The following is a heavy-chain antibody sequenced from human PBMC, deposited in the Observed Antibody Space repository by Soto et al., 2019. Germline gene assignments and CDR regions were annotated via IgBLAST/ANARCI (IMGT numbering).Heavy chain of an antibody. J-gene: IGHJ4*02. D-gene: IGHD3-22*01. CDR2: IYHSGST. V-gene: IGHV4-30-2*01. CDR3: ARRGDTAGYYPFDY. Sequence: QLQLQASGSGLVKPSQTLSLTCAVSGGSISSGGYSWSWIRQPPGKGLEWIGYIYHSGSTYYNPSLKSRVTISVDRSKNQFSLKLSSVTAADTAVYYCARRGDTAGYYPFDYWGQGTLVTVSS. CDR1: GGSISSGGYS.